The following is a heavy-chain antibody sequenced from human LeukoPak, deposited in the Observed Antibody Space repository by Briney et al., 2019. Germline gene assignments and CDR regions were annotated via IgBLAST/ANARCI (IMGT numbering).Heavy chain of an antibody. Sequence: SETLSLTCTVSGGSISSSSYYWGWIRQPPGKGLEWIGSIYYSGSTYYNPSLKSRVTISVDTSKNQFSLKLSSVTAADTAVYYCARSDRESITIFGVFFQHWGQGTLVTVSS. CDR1: GGSISSSSYY. CDR2: IYYSGST. J-gene: IGHJ1*01. D-gene: IGHD3-3*01. V-gene: IGHV4-39*01. CDR3: ARSDRESITIFGVFFQH.